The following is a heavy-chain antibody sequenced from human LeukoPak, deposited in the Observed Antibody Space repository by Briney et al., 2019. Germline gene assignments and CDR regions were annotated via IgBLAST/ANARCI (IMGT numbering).Heavy chain of an antibody. V-gene: IGHV3-21*01. CDR2: ISSSSSYI. J-gene: IGHJ4*02. CDR3: ARDLVSYYDGRRDDFDY. CDR1: GFTFSSYS. Sequence: PGGSLRLSCAASGFTFSSYSMNWVRQAPGKGLEWVSSISSSSSYIYYADSVKGRFTISRDNAKNSLYLQMNSLRAEDTAVYYCARDLVSYYDGRRDDFDYWGQRTLVTVSS. D-gene: IGHD3-22*01.